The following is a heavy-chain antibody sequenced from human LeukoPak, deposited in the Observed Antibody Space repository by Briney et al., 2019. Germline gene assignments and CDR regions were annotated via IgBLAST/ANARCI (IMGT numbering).Heavy chain of an antibody. CDR1: EFTFSNYW. CDR3: AREATGTTAAFDM. D-gene: IGHD2/OR15-2a*01. Sequence: TGGSLRLSCAASEFTFSNYWMSWVRQAPGKGLEWVANINQDGTKKYYVDSVKGRSTISRDNAKNSLYLQVNSLRAEDTAVFYCAREATGTTAAFDMWGQGTMVTVSS. V-gene: IGHV3-7*01. CDR2: INQDGTKK. J-gene: IGHJ3*02.